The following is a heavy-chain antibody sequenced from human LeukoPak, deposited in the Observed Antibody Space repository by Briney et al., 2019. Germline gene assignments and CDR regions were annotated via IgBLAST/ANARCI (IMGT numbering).Heavy chain of an antibody. CDR3: RVGATGDDAFDI. Sequence: PSETLSLTCTVSGYSISSGYYWSWIRQPPGKGLEWIGYIYYSGSTNYNPSLKSRVTISVDTSKNQFSLKLSSVTAADTAVYYCRVGATGDDAFDIWGQGTMVTVSS. CDR2: IYYSGST. J-gene: IGHJ3*02. CDR1: GYSISSGYY. D-gene: IGHD1-26*01. V-gene: IGHV4-61*01.